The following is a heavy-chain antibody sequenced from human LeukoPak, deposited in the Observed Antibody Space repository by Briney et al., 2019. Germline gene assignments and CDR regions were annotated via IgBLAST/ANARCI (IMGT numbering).Heavy chain of an antibody. CDR2: IKQDGSEK. D-gene: IGHD1-14*01. J-gene: IGHJ4*02. V-gene: IGHV3-7*01. Sequence: PGGSLRLSCAASGFTLSSYWMNWVRQAPGKGLEWVANIKQDGSEKYYVDSVKGRFTISRDNSKNTLYLQMNSLRAEDTAVYYCAKPPRLDRGGDYWGQGTLVTVSS. CDR3: AKPPRLDRGGDY. CDR1: GFTLSSYW.